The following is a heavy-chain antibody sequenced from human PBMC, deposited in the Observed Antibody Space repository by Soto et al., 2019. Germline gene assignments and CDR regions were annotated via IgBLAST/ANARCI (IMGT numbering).Heavy chain of an antibody. CDR3: ARTKYDFWSGYYLSYGMDV. CDR2: IHPGDSDT. Sequence: AEAMTSSCKGSGYSFTTYWIGWVRQMPGKGLEWMGIIHPGDSDTRYSPSFQGQGTISADKSISTAYLQWSSLKASDTAMYYCARTKYDFWSGYYLSYGMDVWGRGTTDTGSS. D-gene: IGHD3-3*01. J-gene: IGHJ6*02. CDR1: GYSFTTYW. V-gene: IGHV5-51*01.